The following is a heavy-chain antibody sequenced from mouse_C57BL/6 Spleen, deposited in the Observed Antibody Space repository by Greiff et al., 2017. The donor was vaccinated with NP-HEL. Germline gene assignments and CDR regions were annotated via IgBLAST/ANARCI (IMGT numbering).Heavy chain of an antibody. CDR3: ARDEGLRRRYAMDY. V-gene: IGHV1-82*01. Sequence: QVQLQQSGPELVKPGASVKISCKASGYAFSSSWMNWVKQRPGKGLEWIGRIYPGDGDTNYNGKFKGKATLTADKSSSTAYMQLSSLTSEDSAVYFCARDEGLRRRYAMDYWGQGTSVTVSS. D-gene: IGHD2-4*01. J-gene: IGHJ4*01. CDR2: IYPGDGDT. CDR1: GYAFSSSW.